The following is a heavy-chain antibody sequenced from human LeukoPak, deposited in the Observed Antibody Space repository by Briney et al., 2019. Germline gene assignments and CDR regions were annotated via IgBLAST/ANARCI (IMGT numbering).Heavy chain of an antibody. CDR1: GFTFSSYG. J-gene: IGHJ6*03. CDR2: IWYDGSNK. CDR3: ARGVYYYDSSGYYRYYYYYMDV. V-gene: IGHV3-33*01. D-gene: IGHD3-22*01. Sequence: PGRSLRLSCAASGFTFSSYGMHWVRQAPGKGLEWVAVIWYDGSNKYYADSVKGRFTISRDNSKNTLYLQMNSLRAEDTAVYYCARGVYYYDSSGYYRYYYYYMDVWGKGTTVTVPS.